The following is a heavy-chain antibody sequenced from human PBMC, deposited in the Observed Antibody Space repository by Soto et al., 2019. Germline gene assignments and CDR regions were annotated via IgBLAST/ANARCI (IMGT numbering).Heavy chain of an antibody. J-gene: IGHJ4*02. D-gene: IGHD2-15*01. Sequence: GESLKISCKGSGYIFTSYWIAWVRQVPGKGLEWMGIIYLDDSEIKYSPSFQGQVTISADKSISTAYLQWSSLKASDTAIYYCARGDIGNYWGQGTLVTVSP. CDR2: IYLDDSEI. V-gene: IGHV5-51*01. CDR3: ARGDIGNY. CDR1: GYIFTSYW.